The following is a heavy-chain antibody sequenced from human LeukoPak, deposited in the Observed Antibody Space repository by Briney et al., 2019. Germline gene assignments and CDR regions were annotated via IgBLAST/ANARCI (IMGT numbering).Heavy chain of an antibody. V-gene: IGHV4-39*07. CDR3: ARDYCSSTSCYVAYYYYMDV. CDR2: IYYSGST. D-gene: IGHD2-2*01. Sequence: PSETLSLTCTVSGGSISSSSYYWGWIRQPPGKGLEWIGSIYYSGSTYYNPSLKSRVTISVDTSKNQFSLKLSSVPAADTAVYYCARDYCSSTSCYVAYYYYMDVWGKGTTVTVSS. J-gene: IGHJ6*03. CDR1: GGSISSSSYY.